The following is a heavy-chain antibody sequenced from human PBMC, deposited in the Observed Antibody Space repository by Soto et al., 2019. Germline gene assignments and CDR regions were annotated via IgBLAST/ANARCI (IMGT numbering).Heavy chain of an antibody. D-gene: IGHD6-25*01. Sequence: GGSLRLSCAASGFTSSSYGMHWVRQAPGKGLEWVAVISYDGSNKYYADSVKGRFTISRDNSKNTLYLQMNSLRAEDTAVYYCAKDLPFGGFGGMDVWGQGTTVTVSS. J-gene: IGHJ6*02. CDR2: ISYDGSNK. CDR3: AKDLPFGGFGGMDV. V-gene: IGHV3-30*18. CDR1: GFTSSSYG.